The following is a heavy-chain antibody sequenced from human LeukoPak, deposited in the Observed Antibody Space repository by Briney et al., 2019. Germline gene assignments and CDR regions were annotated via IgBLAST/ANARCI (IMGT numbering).Heavy chain of an antibody. V-gene: IGHV4-59*01. J-gene: IGHJ4*02. CDR2: IYYSGST. CDR3: ARPSVEMATIPFDY. CDR1: GGSISSYY. D-gene: IGHD5-24*01. Sequence: PSETLSLTCTVSGGSISSYYWSWIRQPPGKGLEWIGYIYYSGSTNYNPSLKSRVTISVDTSKNQFSLKLSSVTAADTAVYYCARPSVEMATIPFDYWGQGTLVTVSS.